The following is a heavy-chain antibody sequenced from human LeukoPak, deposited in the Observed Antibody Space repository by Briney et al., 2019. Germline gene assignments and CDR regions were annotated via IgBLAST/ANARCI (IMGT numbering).Heavy chain of an antibody. V-gene: IGHV3-66*02. D-gene: IGHD5-18*01. CDR3: ARDLTSTTMAAYYFDY. Sequence: GGSLRLSCAASGFTVSSNYMSWVRQAPGRGLEWVSVIYSGGSTYYADCVKGRFTISRDNSKNTLYLQMNSLRAEDTAVYYCARDLTSTTMAAYYFDYWGQGTLVTVSS. J-gene: IGHJ4*02. CDR1: GFTVSSNY. CDR2: IYSGGST.